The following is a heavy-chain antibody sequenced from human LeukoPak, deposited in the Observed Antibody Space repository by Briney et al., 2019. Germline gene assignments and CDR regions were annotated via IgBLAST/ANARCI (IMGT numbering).Heavy chain of an antibody. CDR3: ARVAYCAGDCHHMDS. CDR2: ISSSGGTM. Sequence: PGGSLRLSCAASGFTFSHHGMHWVRQAPGKGLEWVSYISSSGGTMYYADSVKGRFTISRDNAKNSLYPQMNSLRAEDTAVYYCARVAYCAGDCHHMDSWGQGTLVTVSS. J-gene: IGHJ4*02. D-gene: IGHD2-21*02. V-gene: IGHV3-48*04. CDR1: GFTFSHHG.